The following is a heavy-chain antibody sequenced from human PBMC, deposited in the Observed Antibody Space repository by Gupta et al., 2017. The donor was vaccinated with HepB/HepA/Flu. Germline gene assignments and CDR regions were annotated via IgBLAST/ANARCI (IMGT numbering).Heavy chain of an antibody. V-gene: IGHV3-30-3*01. CDR1: GITLSSDA. D-gene: IGHD6-6*01. CDR3: AREVGAAARSYYYYYYGRDV. J-gene: IGHJ6*02. CDR2: ISYDGSNK. Sequence: VQLGESGGGVIQPGRSLRLYCTARGITLSSDALQWVRQAPGKGLEWVAVISYDGSNKYYADSVKGRFTISRDNSKNTLYLQMNSLRAEDTAVYYCAREVGAAARSYYYYYYGRDVWGQGTTVTVSS.